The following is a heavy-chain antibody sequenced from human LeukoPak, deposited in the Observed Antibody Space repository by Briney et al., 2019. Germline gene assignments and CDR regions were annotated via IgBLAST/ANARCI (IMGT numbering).Heavy chain of an antibody. CDR3: ARDEGLDTAMVKRGFDY. D-gene: IGHD5-18*01. CDR1: GFTFNSYW. J-gene: IGHJ4*02. Sequence: GRYLRLSCAASGFTFNSYWMHWVRQAPGKGLVWVSSTDRDGGSSWYAASVKGRFTISRDNAKNTLYLQMNSLRAEDTAVYYCARDEGLDTAMVKRGFDYWGQGTLVTVSS. CDR2: TDRDGGSS. V-gene: IGHV3-74*01.